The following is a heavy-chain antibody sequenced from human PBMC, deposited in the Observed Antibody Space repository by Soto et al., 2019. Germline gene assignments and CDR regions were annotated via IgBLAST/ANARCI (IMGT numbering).Heavy chain of an antibody. CDR1: GFTFYNYA. Sequence: EEQLLESGGGLIQPGGSLRLSCAASGFTFYNYAMAWVRQAPGKGLEWVSSISDSGTSIYYADSVKGRFTIARDNSQDTLCLQMNSLRVEDTALYYCAKVARRTGLLGQWVGWGQGTLVTVSS. J-gene: IGHJ4*02. D-gene: IGHD1-26*01. CDR2: ISDSGTSI. CDR3: AKVARRTGLLGQWVG. V-gene: IGHV3-23*01.